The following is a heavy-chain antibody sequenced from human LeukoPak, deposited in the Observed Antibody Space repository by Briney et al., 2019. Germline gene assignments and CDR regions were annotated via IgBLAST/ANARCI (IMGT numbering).Heavy chain of an antibody. CDR2: LYSGGSA. V-gene: IGHV3-66*01. CDR3: ASRDKGYYYGMDV. J-gene: IGHJ6*02. Sequence: GGSLRLSCAASGFTFNNYAMYWVRQAPGKGPEWVSLLYSGGSAYYADSVKGRFTISRDNSKNTLYLQMNSLRAEDTAVYYCASRDKGYYYGMDVWGQGTTVTVSS. CDR1: GFTFNNYA. D-gene: IGHD5-24*01.